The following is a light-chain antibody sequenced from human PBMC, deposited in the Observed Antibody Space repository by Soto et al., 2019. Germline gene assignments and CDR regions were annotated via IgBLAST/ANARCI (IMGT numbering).Light chain of an antibody. CDR3: ASWDDCVIGLV. V-gene: IGLV1-44*01. Sequence: QSVGSQPPRASGNTGQRVTASCSGSSSNIASNTVNWYQQLPGTAPKLLIYSNDQRPSGVPDRFSASKSGTSASLAISGLQSEDEADYFCASWDDCVIGLVFGTGSRVT. J-gene: IGLJ1*01. CDR2: SND. CDR1: SSNIASNT.